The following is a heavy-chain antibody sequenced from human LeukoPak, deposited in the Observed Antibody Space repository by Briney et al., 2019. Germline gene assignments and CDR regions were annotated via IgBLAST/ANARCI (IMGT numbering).Heavy chain of an antibody. J-gene: IGHJ4*02. D-gene: IGHD2-2*01. CDR2: VSGGGGNT. CDR1: GFTFSSYA. Sequence: PGGSLRLSCAASGFTFSSYAMSWVRQAPGKGLEWVSSVSGGGGNTYYADSVKGRFTISRDNSKNTLFLQMNSLRAEDTALYYCARDRQVPAVVDYWGQGTLVAVSP. V-gene: IGHV3-23*01. CDR3: ARDRQVPAVVDY.